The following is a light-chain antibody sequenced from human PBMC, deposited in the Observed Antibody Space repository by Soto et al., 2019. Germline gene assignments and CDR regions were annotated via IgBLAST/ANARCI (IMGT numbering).Light chain of an antibody. V-gene: IGLV1-36*01. J-gene: IGLJ3*02. Sequence: QSVLTQPPSVSEAPRQRVTISCSGSSSNIGNNSVNWYQQLPGTAPKLLIYYDDLRPSGVSDRFSGSKSGTSASLAISGLQSEDEADYYCAAWDDSLSGCVFGGGTKVTVL. CDR3: AAWDDSLSGCV. CDR1: SSNIGNNS. CDR2: YDD.